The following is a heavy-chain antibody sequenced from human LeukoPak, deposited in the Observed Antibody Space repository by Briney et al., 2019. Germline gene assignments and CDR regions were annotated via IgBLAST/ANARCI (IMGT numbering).Heavy chain of an antibody. CDR2: IYYSGST. CDR3: ARGNWNDPPPDV. J-gene: IGHJ6*04. Sequence: SETLSLTCTVSGGSISSSSYYWGWIRQPPGKGLEWIGSIYYSGSTYYNPSLKSRVTISVDTSKNQFSLKLSSVTAADTAVYYCARGNWNDPPPDVWGKGTTVTISS. D-gene: IGHD1-1*01. V-gene: IGHV4-39*07. CDR1: GGSISSSSYY.